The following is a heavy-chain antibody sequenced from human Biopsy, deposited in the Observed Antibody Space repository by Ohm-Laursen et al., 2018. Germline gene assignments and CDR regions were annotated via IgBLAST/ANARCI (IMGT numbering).Heavy chain of an antibody. CDR3: ARNTGWYGDLYYFDY. CDR2: INPSGSTT. CDR1: GYSFTSYY. J-gene: IGHJ4*02. V-gene: IGHV1-46*01. Sequence: ASVKVSCKASGYSFTSYYMHWVRQAPGQGLEWMGMINPSGSTTSYPQIFQGRVTMTRDTSKSTVYMELSSLRSADTAVYFCARNTGWYGDLYYFDYWGRGTLVTGSS. D-gene: IGHD6-19*01.